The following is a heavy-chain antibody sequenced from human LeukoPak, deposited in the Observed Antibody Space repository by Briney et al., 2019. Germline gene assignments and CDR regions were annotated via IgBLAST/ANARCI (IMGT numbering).Heavy chain of an antibody. CDR2: INHSGST. CDR1: GGXFSGYY. CDR3: ARHAIDIIVRVGY. V-gene: IGHV4-34*01. Sequence: PSETLSLTCAVYGGXFSGYYWSWIRQPPGKGLEWIGEINHSGSTNYNPSLKSRVTISVDTSKNQFSLKLSSVTAADTAVYYCARHAIDIIVRVGYWGQGTLVTVSS. D-gene: IGHD2-15*01. J-gene: IGHJ4*02.